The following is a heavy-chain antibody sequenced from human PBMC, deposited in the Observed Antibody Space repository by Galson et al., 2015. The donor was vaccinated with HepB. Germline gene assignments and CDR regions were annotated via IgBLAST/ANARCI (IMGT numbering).Heavy chain of an antibody. CDR3: AAIDYGDY. J-gene: IGHJ4*02. V-gene: IGHV1-3*04. CDR2: IITGNGDT. Sequence: SVKVSCKASGYTFTNYAMHWVRQAPGQGPEWMGWIITGNGDTKYLQRFQGRVTFTRDTSASTAYMEVNSLTSEDTAVYYCAAIDYGDYWGQGTLVTVSS. CDR1: GYTFTNYA.